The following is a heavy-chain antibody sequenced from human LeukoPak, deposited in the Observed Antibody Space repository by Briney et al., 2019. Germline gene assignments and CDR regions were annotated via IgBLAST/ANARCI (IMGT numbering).Heavy chain of an antibody. V-gene: IGHV3-13*01. CDR3: ARAVAGTFFDY. CDR2: IGIAGDT. Sequence: GGSLRLSYAASGFTISDYDMHWVRQATGKRLEWVSVIGIAGDTYYVGSVKDRFTISREDAKNSLYLQMNSLRARDTAVYYCARAVAGTFFDYWGRGTLVTVSS. CDR1: GFTISDYD. D-gene: IGHD6-19*01. J-gene: IGHJ4*02.